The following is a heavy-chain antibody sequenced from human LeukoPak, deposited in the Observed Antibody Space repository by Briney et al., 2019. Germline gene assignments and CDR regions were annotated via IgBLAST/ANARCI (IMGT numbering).Heavy chain of an antibody. D-gene: IGHD3-9*01. CDR3: ARGRRYLTGYVMFDP. Sequence: PSQTLSLTCTVSGGSISSGGYYWSWIRQHPGKGLEWIGYIYYSGSTYYNPSLKSRVTISVDTSKNQFSLKLSSVTAADTAVYYCARGRRYLTGYVMFDPWGQGTLVTVSS. V-gene: IGHV4-31*03. J-gene: IGHJ5*02. CDR2: IYYSGST. CDR1: GGSISSGGYY.